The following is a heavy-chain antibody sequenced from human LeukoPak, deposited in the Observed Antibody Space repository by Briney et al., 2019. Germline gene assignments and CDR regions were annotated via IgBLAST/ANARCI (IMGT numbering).Heavy chain of an antibody. D-gene: IGHD4-17*01. CDR3: ARGVHRLTRPTTVTTGLDV. J-gene: IGHJ3*01. V-gene: IGHV4-61*02. Sequence: SQTLSLTCTVSGGSINSDNSYWSWIRQPAGKGLEWIGRIYANGSANYNPSLKSRVTISVDTSKNQFSLKLRSVTAADTAVYYCARGVHRLTRPTTVTTGLDVWGHGTMVTVSS. CDR2: IYANGSA. CDR1: GGSINSDNSY.